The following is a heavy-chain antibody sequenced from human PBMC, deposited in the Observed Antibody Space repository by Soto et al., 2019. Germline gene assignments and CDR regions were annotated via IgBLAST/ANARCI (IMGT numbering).Heavy chain of an antibody. CDR3: ARDDVHCCGGRCYGVPIYV. D-gene: IGHD2-15*01. CDR2: ISGTGTTT. J-gene: IGHJ6*02. Sequence: GGSLRLSCAASRFTFSAYAMSWVRQAPGKGLEWVSLISGTGTTTYYADSVKGRFTISRDNSKNTLYLQMNSLRVEDTAVYYCARDDVHCCGGRCYGVPIYVWAQRTTVTVS. CDR1: RFTFSAYA. V-gene: IGHV3-23*01.